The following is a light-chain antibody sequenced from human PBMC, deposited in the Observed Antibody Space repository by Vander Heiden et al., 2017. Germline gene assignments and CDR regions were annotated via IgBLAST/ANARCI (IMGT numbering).Light chain of an antibody. CDR3: SSYAGTHTYVV. CDR1: RGDIGTYNL. J-gene: IGLJ2*01. CDR2: DVI. V-gene: IGLV2-11*01. Sequence: QSALTQHRSVSASPDHSVTISCTGTRGDIGTYNLVSWYQQPPGKVPKLIIFDVIKRPLGVPDRFSGSKSGNTASLTISGLQAEDEADYYCSSYAGTHTYVVFGGGTNLTVL.